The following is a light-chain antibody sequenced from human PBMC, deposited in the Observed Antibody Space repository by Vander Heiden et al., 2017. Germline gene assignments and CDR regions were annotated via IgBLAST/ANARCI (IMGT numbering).Light chain of an antibody. CDR3: GTWDSSLSDGFYV. CDR1: SSNIGKNY. V-gene: IGLV1-51*01. J-gene: IGLJ1*01. Sequence: HSVLTQPPPVSAAPGQKVTISCSGSSSNIGKNYISWYQHLPGTAPKVLIYENKKRPSGIPDRFSGSKSGTSATLDITGLQTGDEADYFCGTWDSSLSDGFYVFGTGTKVTVL. CDR2: ENK.